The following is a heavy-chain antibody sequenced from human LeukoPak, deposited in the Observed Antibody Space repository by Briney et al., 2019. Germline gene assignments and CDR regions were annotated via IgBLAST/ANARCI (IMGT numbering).Heavy chain of an antibody. J-gene: IGHJ4*02. CDR3: ARGGARGAARQFFY. CDR1: GGSFSGYY. D-gene: IGHD6-6*01. V-gene: IGHV4-34*01. CDR2: INHSGST. Sequence: SETLSLTCAVYGGSFSGYYWSWIRQPPGKGLEWIGEINHSGSTNYNPTLNSRVTISVDTSKNQFSLKLSSVTAADTAVYYCARGGARGAARQFFYWGQGTLVTVSS.